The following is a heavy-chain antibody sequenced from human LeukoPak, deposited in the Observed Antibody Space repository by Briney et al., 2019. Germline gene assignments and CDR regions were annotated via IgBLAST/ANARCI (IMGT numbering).Heavy chain of an antibody. CDR3: ARGGYSYGKEY. D-gene: IGHD5-18*01. Sequence: PSETLSLTCAVYGGSFSGYYWSWIRQPPGKGLEWIGEINHSGSTNYNPSLKSRVTISVDTSKNQFSLKLSSVTAADTAVYYCARGGYSYGKEYWGQGTLVTVSS. CDR2: INHSGST. V-gene: IGHV4-34*01. CDR1: GGSFSGYY. J-gene: IGHJ4*02.